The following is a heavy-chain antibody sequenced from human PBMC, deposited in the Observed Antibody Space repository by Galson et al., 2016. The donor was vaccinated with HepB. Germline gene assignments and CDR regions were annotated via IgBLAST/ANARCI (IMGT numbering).Heavy chain of an antibody. CDR3: ARVVMGRGVITHFDY. Sequence: SLRLSCAASGFTFSSYGMSWVRQVPGKGLEWVAVIYYDGSNQFYADSVKGRFTISRDNSKNTLYLQMNSLRGEDTAVYYCARVVMGRGVITHFDYWGQGTLVIVSS. J-gene: IGHJ4*02. CDR1: GFTFSSYG. CDR2: IYYDGSNQ. D-gene: IGHD3-10*01. V-gene: IGHV3-33*07.